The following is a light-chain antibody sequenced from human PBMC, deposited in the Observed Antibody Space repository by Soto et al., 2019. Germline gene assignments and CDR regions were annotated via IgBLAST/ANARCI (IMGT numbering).Light chain of an antibody. V-gene: IGKV2-28*01. Sequence: DIVMTQSPLSLPVTPGEPASISCRSSQSLLHSIGYNFLDWYLQKPGQSPQLLIYLGSTRASGVPDRFSGSGSGTDFTLKISRVEAEDVGVYYCMQALQTPYTFGQGTKLEIK. CDR1: QSLLHSIGYNF. CDR2: LGS. CDR3: MQALQTPYT. J-gene: IGKJ2*01.